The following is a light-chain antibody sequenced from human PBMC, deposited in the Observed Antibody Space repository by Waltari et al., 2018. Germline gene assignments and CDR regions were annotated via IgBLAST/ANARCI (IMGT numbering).Light chain of an antibody. CDR2: AAS. Sequence: IQMNQSPSSLSASVGERVTITCRASQSISSYLNWFQQKPGKAPKLLIYAASSLQSGVPSRFSGSGSGTDFTLTISSLQPEDFATYYCQQSYSTPPTFGGGTKVEIK. V-gene: IGKV1-39*01. CDR3: QQSYSTPPT. J-gene: IGKJ4*01. CDR1: QSISSY.